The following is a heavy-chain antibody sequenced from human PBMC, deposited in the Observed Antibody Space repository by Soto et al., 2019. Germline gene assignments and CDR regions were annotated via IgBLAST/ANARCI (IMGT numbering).Heavy chain of an antibody. CDR2: MNPKSGNT. D-gene: IGHD4-4*01. J-gene: IGHJ4*02. V-gene: IGHV1-8*01. Sequence: QVQLVQSGAEVKKPGASVKVSCKASRYTFISYDINWVRQATGQGLEWMGWMNPKSGNTGYAQNFQGRVTMTRNTSISTAYMELSSLRSEDTAVYYCARSPSWETTVSPYYSDYWGQGTLVTVSS. CDR1: RYTFISYD. CDR3: ARSPSWETTVSPYYSDY.